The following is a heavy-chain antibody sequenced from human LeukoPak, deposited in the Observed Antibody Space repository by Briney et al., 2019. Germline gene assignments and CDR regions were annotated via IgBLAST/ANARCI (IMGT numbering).Heavy chain of an antibody. CDR1: GDSVSDNSAI. CDR2: TYYRSKWYN. J-gene: IGHJ4*02. V-gene: IGHV6-1*01. CDR3: ARSSNLHYFDY. Sequence: SQTLSLTCAISGDSVSDNSAIRIWIRQSPSRGLQWLGRTYYRSKWYNDYAVSVKSRITLNVDTSKNQFSLQLNSVTPEDTAVYYCARSSNLHYFDYWGQGTQVTVSS.